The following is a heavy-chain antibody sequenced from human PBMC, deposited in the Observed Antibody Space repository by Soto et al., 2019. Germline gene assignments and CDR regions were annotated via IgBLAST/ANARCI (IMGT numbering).Heavy chain of an antibody. CDR3: AAGRGYGSGVYYYYGMDV. J-gene: IGHJ6*02. CDR1: GFTFTSSA. V-gene: IGHV1-58*01. Sequence: SVKVSCKASGFTFTSSAVQWVRQARGQRLEWIGWIVVGSGNTNYAQRFQERVTITRDMSTSTAYMELSSLRSEDTAVYYCAAGRGYGSGVYYYYGMDVWGQGTTVTVSS. CDR2: IVVGSGNT. D-gene: IGHD3-10*01.